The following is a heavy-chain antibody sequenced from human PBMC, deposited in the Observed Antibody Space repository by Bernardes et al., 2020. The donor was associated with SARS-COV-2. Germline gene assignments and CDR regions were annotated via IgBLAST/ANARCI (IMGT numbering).Heavy chain of an antibody. D-gene: IGHD5-12*01. CDR3: TRGGYSGYDPYYFDY. CDR1: GFTFGDYA. J-gene: IGHJ4*02. Sequence: GGSLRLSCTASGFTFGDYAMSWFRQAPGKGLEWVGFIRSKAYGGTTEYAASVKGRFTISRDDSKSIAYLQMNSLKTEDTAVYYCTRGGYSGYDPYYFDYWGQGTLVTVSS. CDR2: IRSKAYGGTT. V-gene: IGHV3-49*03.